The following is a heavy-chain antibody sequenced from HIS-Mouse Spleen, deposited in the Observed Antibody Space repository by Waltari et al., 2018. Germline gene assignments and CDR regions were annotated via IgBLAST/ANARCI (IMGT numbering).Heavy chain of an antibody. J-gene: IGHJ2*01. V-gene: IGHV4-39*07. CDR3: AREIPYSSSWYDWYFDL. CDR2: IYYSGST. CDR1: GGSISSSSYY. Sequence: QLQLQESGPGLVKPSETLSLTCTVSGGSISSSSYYWGWIRQPPGKGLGWIGSIYYSGSTYYNPSLKSRVTISVDTSKHQFSVKLSSVTAADTAVYYCAREIPYSSSWYDWYFDLWGRGTLVTVSS. D-gene: IGHD6-13*01.